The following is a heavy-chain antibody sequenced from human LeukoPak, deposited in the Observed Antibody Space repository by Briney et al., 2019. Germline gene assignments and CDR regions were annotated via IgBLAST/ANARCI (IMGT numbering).Heavy chain of an antibody. D-gene: IGHD1-14*01. CDR1: GFTFSSYA. CDR2: ISYDGSNK. CDR3: ARDPLRREAYYFDY. J-gene: IGHJ4*02. Sequence: GRSLRLSCAASGFTFSSYAMHWVRQAPGKGLEWVAVISYDGSNKYYADSVKGRFTNSRDNSKNTLYLQMNSLRAEDTAVYYCARDPLRREAYYFDYWGQGTLVTVSS. V-gene: IGHV3-30-3*01.